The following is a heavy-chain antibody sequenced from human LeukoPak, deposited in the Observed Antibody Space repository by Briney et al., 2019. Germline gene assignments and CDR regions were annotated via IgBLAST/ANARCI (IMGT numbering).Heavy chain of an antibody. V-gene: IGHV4-30-4*01. D-gene: IGHD4-17*01. CDR2: IYYSGST. J-gene: IGHJ4*02. CDR3: ARGLAQYGDYAY. Sequence: PSETLSLTCTVSGGSISSGDYYWSWIRQPPGKGLEWIGYIYYSGSTYYNPSLKSRVTISVDTSKNQFSLKLSSVTAADTAVYYCARGLAQYGDYAYWGQGTLVTVSS. CDR1: GGSISSGDYY.